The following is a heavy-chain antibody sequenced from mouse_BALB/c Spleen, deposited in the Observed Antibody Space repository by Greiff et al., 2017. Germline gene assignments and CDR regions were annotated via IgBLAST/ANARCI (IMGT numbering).Heavy chain of an antibody. V-gene: IGHV1-14*01. J-gene: IGHJ2*01. CDR1: GYTFTSYV. CDR3: ARGVTTVVKNY. Sequence: VHVKQSGPELVKPGASVKMSCKASGYTFTSYVMHWVKQKPGQGLEWIGYINPYNDGTKYNEKFKGKATLTSDKSSSTAYMELSSLTSEDSAVYYCARGVTTVVKNYWGQGTTLTVSS. D-gene: IGHD1-1*01. CDR2: INPYNDGT.